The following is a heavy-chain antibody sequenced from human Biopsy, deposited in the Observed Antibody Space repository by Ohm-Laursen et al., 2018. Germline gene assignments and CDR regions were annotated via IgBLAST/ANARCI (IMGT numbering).Heavy chain of an antibody. V-gene: IGHV4-59*08. Sequence: PSVTLSLTCTVSGVSISSYFWSWIRQTLGKGLEWIGYVSYSGNTKYNPSLKSRVLISAETSKNQFSLKLSSVTAADADMYYCAGYYYDSSGYFYAFHYWGQGTLVTVSS. CDR2: VSYSGNT. J-gene: IGHJ4*02. CDR3: AGYYYDSSGYFYAFHY. CDR1: GVSISSYF. D-gene: IGHD3-22*01.